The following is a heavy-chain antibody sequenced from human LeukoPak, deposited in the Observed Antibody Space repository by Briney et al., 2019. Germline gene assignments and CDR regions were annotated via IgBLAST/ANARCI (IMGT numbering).Heavy chain of an antibody. CDR3: AKGGIFGVVRTYADY. Sequence: GGSLRLPCAASGFTFSSYWMHWVRQAPGKGLVWVSRINSDGSSTSNADSVKGRFTISRDNSKNTLYLQMNSLRAEDTAVYYCAKGGIFGVVRTYADYWGQGTLVTVSS. CDR1: GFTFSSYW. CDR2: INSDGSST. V-gene: IGHV3-74*01. J-gene: IGHJ4*02. D-gene: IGHD3-3*01.